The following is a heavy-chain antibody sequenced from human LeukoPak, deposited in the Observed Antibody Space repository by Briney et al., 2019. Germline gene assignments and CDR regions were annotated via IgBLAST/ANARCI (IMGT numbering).Heavy chain of an antibody. V-gene: IGHV1-18*01. CDR2: ISTFNGHT. D-gene: IGHD5-18*01. CDR1: GYTFTTYG. Sequence: PGASVKVSCKASGYTFTTYGISWVRQAPGHGLEWMGWISTFNGHTNYAQSRQDRVTMTTDTSTSTVYMELSSLISDDTAVYYCARVDTVNYYYYMDVWGKGTPVTVSS. CDR3: ARVDTVNYYYYMDV. J-gene: IGHJ6*03.